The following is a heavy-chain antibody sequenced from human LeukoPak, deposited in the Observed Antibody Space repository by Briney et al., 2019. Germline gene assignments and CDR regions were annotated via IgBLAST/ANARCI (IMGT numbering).Heavy chain of an antibody. CDR1: GGSISSYY. V-gene: IGHV4-4*09. CDR2: IYTTGNT. D-gene: IGHD3-10*01. CDR3: ARHPGVSYYFDF. J-gene: IGHJ4*02. Sequence: SETLSLTCTVSGGSISSYYWSWIRQPPGKGLEWIGYIYTTGNTNYNPSLKSRGTISVDTSKNQFSLQLTSVTATDTAVYFCARHPGVSYYFDFWGQGTLVTVSS.